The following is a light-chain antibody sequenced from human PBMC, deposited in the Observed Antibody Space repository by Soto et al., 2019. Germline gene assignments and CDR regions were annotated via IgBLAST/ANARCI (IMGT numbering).Light chain of an antibody. CDR3: CSYAGSGTGI. V-gene: IGLV2-23*01. CDR2: EGI. J-gene: IGLJ2*01. CDR1: SSDVGGYIL. Sequence: QSALTQPASVSGSPGQSTTISCSGTSSDVGGYILVSWYQQHPGKAPKLMIYEGIKRPSGVSNRFSGSKSGNTASLTISGLQAEDEADYYCCSYAGSGTGIFGGGTKVTVL.